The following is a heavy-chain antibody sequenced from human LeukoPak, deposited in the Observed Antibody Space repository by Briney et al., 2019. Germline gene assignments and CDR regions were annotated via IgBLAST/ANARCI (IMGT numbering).Heavy chain of an antibody. Sequence: GGSLRLSCAASGFTFSDYSMNWVRQAPGKGLEWLSYITSSSDTMRYADSVKGRFTISRDNAKNSLYLQLNSLRAEDTAVYYCAELGITMIGGVWGKGTTVTISS. CDR2: ITSSSDTM. J-gene: IGHJ6*04. D-gene: IGHD3-10*02. V-gene: IGHV3-48*01. CDR3: AELGITMIGGV. CDR1: GFTFSDYS.